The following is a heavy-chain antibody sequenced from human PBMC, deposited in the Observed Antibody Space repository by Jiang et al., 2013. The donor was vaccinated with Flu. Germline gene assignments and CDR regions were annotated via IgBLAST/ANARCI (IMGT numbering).Heavy chain of an antibody. Sequence: SCKGSGYSFTSYWIGWVRQMPGKGLEWMGIIYPGDSDTRYSPSFQGQVTISADKSISTAYPQWSSLKASDTAMYYCARLGWNYVGWFDPWGQGTLVTVSS. V-gene: IGHV5-51*01. CDR3: ARLGWNYVGWFDP. D-gene: IGHD1-7*01. J-gene: IGHJ5*02. CDR2: IYPGDSDT. CDR1: GYSFTSYW.